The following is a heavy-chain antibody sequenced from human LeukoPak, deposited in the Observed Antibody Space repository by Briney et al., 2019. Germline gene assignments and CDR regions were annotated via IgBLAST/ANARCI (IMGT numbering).Heavy chain of an antibody. CDR3: ARDYPVISAPGASDF. CDR1: VYIFTSYG. D-gene: IGHD4-23*01. V-gene: IGHV1-18*01. CDR2: ISVYNGDT. J-gene: IGHJ4*02. Sequence: GASVKVSFKASVYIFTSYGISWVRPAPGQGLEWMGWISVYNGDTTYAQKLQGRVTLTTDTSTTTAYMELRSLRYDDTAVYYCARDYPVISAPGASDFWGQGTLVTVSS.